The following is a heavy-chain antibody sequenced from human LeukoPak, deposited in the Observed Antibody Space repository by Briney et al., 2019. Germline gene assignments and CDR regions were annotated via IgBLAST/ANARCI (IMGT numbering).Heavy chain of an antibody. V-gene: IGHV4-61*02. CDR3: ARGLVEMATIVFDY. CDR2: IYTSGTT. J-gene: IGHJ4*02. Sequence: TSETLSLTCTVSGGSVRRGNYYWTWIRQPAGSGLEWIGRIYTSGTTDYNPSLRTRVTISVDASRNQFSLNLSSVTAADTAVYYCARGLVEMATIVFDYWGQGTLVTVSS. CDR1: GGSVRRGNYY. D-gene: IGHD5-24*01.